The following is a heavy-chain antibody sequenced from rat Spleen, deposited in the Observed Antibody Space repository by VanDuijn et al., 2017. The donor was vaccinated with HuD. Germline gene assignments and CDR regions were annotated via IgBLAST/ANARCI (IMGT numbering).Heavy chain of an antibody. CDR2: ITNTGGNI. CDR3: ATHGTMAARSGYYFDY. CDR1: GFTLNDYW. V-gene: IGHV5-31*01. D-gene: IGHD1-2*01. Sequence: EVQLVESGGGLVQPGRSLKLSCVASGFTLNDYWMNWIRQAPGKGLEWVASITNTGGNIHYPDSVKGRFTISRDIAQNTLYLQMNSLRSEDTATYYCATHGTMAARSGYYFDYWGQGVMVTVSS. J-gene: IGHJ2*01.